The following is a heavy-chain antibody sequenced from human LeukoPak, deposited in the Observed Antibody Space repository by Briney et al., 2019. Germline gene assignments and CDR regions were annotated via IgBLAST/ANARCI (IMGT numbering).Heavy chain of an antibody. V-gene: IGHV1-69*05. Sequence: GASVTVSCKASGGTFSSYAISWVRQAPGQGLEWMGGIIPIFGTANYAQKFQGRVTITTDESTSTAYMELSSLRSEDTAVYYCARAFSSYGSGSYFSYWGQGTLVTVSS. CDR2: IIPIFGTA. CDR1: GGTFSSYA. J-gene: IGHJ4*02. D-gene: IGHD3-10*01. CDR3: ARAFSSYGSGSYFSY.